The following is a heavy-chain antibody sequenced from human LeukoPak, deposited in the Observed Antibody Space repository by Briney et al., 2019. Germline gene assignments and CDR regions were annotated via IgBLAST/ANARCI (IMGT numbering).Heavy chain of an antibody. CDR3: ARVYGDYGGGFVDY. CDR1: GGSIGSSSYY. D-gene: IGHD4-17*01. Sequence: SETLSLTCTVSGGSIGSSSYYWGWIRQPPGKGLEWIGSIYYSGSTYYNPSLKSRVTISVDTSKNQFSLKLSSVTAADTAVYYCARVYGDYGGGFVDYWGQGTLVTVSS. J-gene: IGHJ4*02. CDR2: IYYSGST. V-gene: IGHV4-39*07.